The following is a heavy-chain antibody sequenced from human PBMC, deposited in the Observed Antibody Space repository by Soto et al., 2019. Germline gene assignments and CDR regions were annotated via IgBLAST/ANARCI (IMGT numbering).Heavy chain of an antibody. D-gene: IGHD1-26*01. CDR3: ARDLSSGPIHYYYGMDV. CDR2: INAGNGNT. J-gene: IGHJ6*02. CDR1: GYTFTSYA. V-gene: IGHV1-3*01. Sequence: ASVKVSCKASGYTFTSYAMHWVRQAPGQRLEWMGWINAGNGNTKYSQKFQGRVTITRDTSASTAYMELNSLRAEDTAVYYCARDLSSGPIHYYYGMDVWGQGTTVTVSS.